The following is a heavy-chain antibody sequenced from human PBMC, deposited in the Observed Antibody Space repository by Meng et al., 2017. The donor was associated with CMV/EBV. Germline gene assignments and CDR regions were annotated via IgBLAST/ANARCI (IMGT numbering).Heavy chain of an antibody. Sequence: QWQGPGPGLVKPSETLSLTCTVSGGSISSSSYYWGWIRQPPGKGLEWIGSIYYSGSTYYNPSLKSRVTISVDTSKNQFSLKLSSVTAADTAVYYCARDPSLRWIDYWGQGTLVTVSS. CDR2: IYYSGST. D-gene: IGHD4-23*01. J-gene: IGHJ4*02. V-gene: IGHV4-39*07. CDR3: ARDPSLRWIDY. CDR1: GGSISSSSYY.